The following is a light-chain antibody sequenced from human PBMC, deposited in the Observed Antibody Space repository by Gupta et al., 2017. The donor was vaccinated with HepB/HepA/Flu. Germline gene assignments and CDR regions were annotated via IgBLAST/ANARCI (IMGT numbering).Light chain of an antibody. J-gene: IGLJ2*01. CDR1: SGHKHYA. V-gene: IGLV4-69*01. Sequence: LVVTQSPPPPAPPGASVKLTCTLSSGHKHYAIAWHQQQPEKGPRFLMRLNSDGSHKKGDGISDRFSGSSSGVERYLTISSLQSADEADYYCQTWGTGIEVFGGGTKLTVL. CDR3: QTWGTGIEV. CDR2: LNSDGSH.